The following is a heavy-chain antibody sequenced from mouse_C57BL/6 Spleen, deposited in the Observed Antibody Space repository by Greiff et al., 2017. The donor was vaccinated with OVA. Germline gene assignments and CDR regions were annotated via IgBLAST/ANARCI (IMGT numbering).Heavy chain of an antibody. Sequence: EVQLVESGGGLVKPGGSLKLSCAASGFTFSDYGMHWVRQAPEKGLEWVAYISSGSSTIYYADTVKGRFTISRANAKNTLFLQMTSLRSEDAAMYYCARRRQGYFDVWGTGTTVTVSS. CDR3: ARRRQGYFDV. V-gene: IGHV5-17*01. D-gene: IGHD1-2*01. J-gene: IGHJ1*03. CDR2: ISSGSSTI. CDR1: GFTFSDYG.